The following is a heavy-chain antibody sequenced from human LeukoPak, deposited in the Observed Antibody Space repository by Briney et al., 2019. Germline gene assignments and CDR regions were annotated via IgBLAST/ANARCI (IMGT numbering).Heavy chain of an antibody. D-gene: IGHD3-3*01. CDR2: VSPDGNYG. J-gene: IGHJ5*01. Sequence: GGSLRLSCAASGFTFSNYWIHWVRQVPGKGLVWVSRVSPDGNYGNYADSVKGRLTISRDNAKNTVYLQMNSLRSEDTALFYCVRDWDHYDFDSWGQGTLVTVSS. CDR1: GFTFSNYW. CDR3: VRDWDHYDFDS. V-gene: IGHV3-74*01.